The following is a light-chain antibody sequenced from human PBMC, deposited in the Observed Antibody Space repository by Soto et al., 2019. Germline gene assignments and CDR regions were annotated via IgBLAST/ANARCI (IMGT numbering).Light chain of an antibody. J-gene: IGKJ1*01. Sequence: DIQMTQYPSTLSASVGDRVTITCRASQSISSFLNWYQQKLGKAPKLLIYVASSLQSGVPSRFSGSGSGTEFTLTISSLQPDDFATYYCQQYNSYSWPFGQGTKVAIK. CDR2: VAS. V-gene: IGKV1-5*01. CDR1: QSISSF. CDR3: QQYNSYSWP.